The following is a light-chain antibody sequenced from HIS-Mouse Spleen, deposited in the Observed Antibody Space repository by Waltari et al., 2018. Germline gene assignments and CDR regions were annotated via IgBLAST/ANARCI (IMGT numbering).Light chain of an antibody. Sequence: QSVLTQPPSASGTPGQRVTISCSGSSSNIGSNYVYWYQQLPGTAPKLLIYGNNPRPSGVPDRFSGSKSGTSASLAISGLRSEDEADYYCAAWDDSLSGVFGGGTKLTVL. J-gene: IGLJ2*01. V-gene: IGLV1-47*01. CDR2: GNN. CDR1: SSNIGSNY. CDR3: AAWDDSLSGV.